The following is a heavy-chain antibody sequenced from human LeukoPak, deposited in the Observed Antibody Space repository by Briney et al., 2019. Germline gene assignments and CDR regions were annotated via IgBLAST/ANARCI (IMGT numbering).Heavy chain of an antibody. CDR3: ARVELLVAGTGDL. V-gene: IGHV4-4*02. J-gene: IGHJ4*02. CDR1: GGSISSSNW. CDR2: IYHSGST. Sequence: PSETLSLTCAVSGGSISSSNWWSWVRQPPGKGLEWIGEIYHSGSTNYNPSLKSRVTISVDKSKNQFSLKLSSVTAADTAVYYCARVELLVAGTGDLWGQGTLVTVSS. D-gene: IGHD6-19*01.